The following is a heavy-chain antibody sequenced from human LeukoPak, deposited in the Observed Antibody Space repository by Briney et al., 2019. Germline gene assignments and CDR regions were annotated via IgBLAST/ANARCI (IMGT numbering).Heavy chain of an antibody. V-gene: IGHV4-59*01. CDR1: GGSISSYY. CDR2: IYYSGST. J-gene: IGHJ3*02. D-gene: IGHD2-21*01. CDR3: ARVPRPYEVGAFDI. Sequence: SETLSLTCTVSGGSISSYYWSWIRQPPGKGLEWIGYIYYSGSTNYNPSLKSRVTISLATSKNQFSLKLSSVTAADTAVYYCARVPRPYEVGAFDIWGQGTMVTVSS.